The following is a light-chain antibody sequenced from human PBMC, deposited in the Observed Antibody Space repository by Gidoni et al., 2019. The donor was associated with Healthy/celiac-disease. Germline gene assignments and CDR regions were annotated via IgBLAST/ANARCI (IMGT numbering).Light chain of an antibody. CDR3: QQSYSTPPLT. V-gene: IGKV1-39*01. CDR1: QSLSSY. CDR2: AAY. Sequence: DIQMTQSPSSLSASVGDRVTITCRASQSLSSYLNWYQQKPGKAPKLLIYAAYSLQSGVPSRFSGSGSGTDFTLTISSLQPEDFATYYCQQSYSTPPLTFGGGTKVEIK. J-gene: IGKJ4*01.